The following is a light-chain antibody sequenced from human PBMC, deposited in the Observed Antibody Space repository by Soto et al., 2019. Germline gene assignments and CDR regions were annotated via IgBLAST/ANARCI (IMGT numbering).Light chain of an antibody. CDR2: DVS. V-gene: IGLV2-14*03. CDR3: ASYTTRTALV. J-gene: IGLJ2*01. CDR1: SSDLPSAY. Sequence: QSALTQPASVSGSPGQSITISCTGSSSDLPSAYVSWYQQLPGKPPKLLIYDVSLRPSGVSDRFSGLLSDNTASLAISGLHPEDEGDYYCASYTTRTALVFGGGTKLTVL.